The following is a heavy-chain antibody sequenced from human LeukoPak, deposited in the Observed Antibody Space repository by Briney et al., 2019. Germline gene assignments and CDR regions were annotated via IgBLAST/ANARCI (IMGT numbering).Heavy chain of an antibody. Sequence: GGSLRLSCAASGFTFSSYEMNWVRQAPGKGLEWVSYISSSGSTIYYADSVKGRFTISRDNAKNSLYLQMNSLRAEDTAVYYCARVPATYYYDSSGYYSPDYWGQGTPGHRLL. CDR1: GFTFSSYE. V-gene: IGHV3-48*03. CDR3: ARVPATYYYDSSGYYSPDY. D-gene: IGHD3-22*01. J-gene: IGHJ4*02. CDR2: ISSSGSTI.